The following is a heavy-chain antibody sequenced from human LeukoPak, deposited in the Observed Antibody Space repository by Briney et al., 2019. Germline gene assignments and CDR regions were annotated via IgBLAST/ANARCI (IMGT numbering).Heavy chain of an antibody. CDR3: ARVYSSGWRYFDH. V-gene: IGHV3-53*01. CDR2: LYSGGST. J-gene: IGHJ4*02. Sequence: GGSLRLSCAASGVGVKTAYMSWVRQAPGKEPEWVSILYSGGSTYYADSVKGRFTISRDDSKNTVYLRMNSVRADDTAVYFCARVYSSGWRYFDHWGQGTVVTVSS. CDR1: GVGVKTAY. D-gene: IGHD3-22*01.